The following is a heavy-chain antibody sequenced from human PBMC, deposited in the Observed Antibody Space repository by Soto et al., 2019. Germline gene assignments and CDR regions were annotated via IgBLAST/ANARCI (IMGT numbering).Heavy chain of an antibody. V-gene: IGHV4-34*01. J-gene: IGHJ6*03. CDR1: GGSFSGYY. CDR3: ARGSPGLLRSVGYYMDV. Sequence: PSETLSLTCAVYGGSFSGYYWSWIRQPPGKGLELIGEINHSGSTNYNPSLKSRVTISVDTSKNQFSLKRSSVTAADTAVYYCARGSPGLLRSVGYYMDVWGKGTTVTVSS. D-gene: IGHD5-12*01. CDR2: INHSGST.